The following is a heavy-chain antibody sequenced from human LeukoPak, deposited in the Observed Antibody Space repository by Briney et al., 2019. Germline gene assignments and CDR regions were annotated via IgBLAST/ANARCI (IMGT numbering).Heavy chain of an antibody. CDR3: AYSSSLNWFDP. CDR1: GGSFSGYY. Sequence: PSETLSLTCAVYGGSFSGYYWSWIRQPPGKGLEGIGEINHSGSTNYNPSLTSRVTISVDTSKNQFSLKLSSVTAADTAVYYCAYSSSLNWFDPWGQGTLVTVSS. D-gene: IGHD6-6*01. CDR2: INHSGST. V-gene: IGHV4-34*01. J-gene: IGHJ5*02.